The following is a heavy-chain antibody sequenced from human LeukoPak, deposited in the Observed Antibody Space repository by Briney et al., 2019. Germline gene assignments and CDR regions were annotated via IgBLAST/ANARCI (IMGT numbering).Heavy chain of an antibody. V-gene: IGHV4-30-4*08. D-gene: IGHD3-22*01. J-gene: IGHJ3*02. CDR3: ARAGIVVPIWAMDAFDI. Sequence: SETLSLTCSVSGGPITTSSYYWAWIRQPPEKGLEWIGYIYYSGSTYYNPSLKSRVTISVDTSKNQFSLKLSSVTAADTAVYYCARAGIVVPIWAMDAFDIWGQGTMVTVSS. CDR2: IYYSGST. CDR1: GGPITTSSYY.